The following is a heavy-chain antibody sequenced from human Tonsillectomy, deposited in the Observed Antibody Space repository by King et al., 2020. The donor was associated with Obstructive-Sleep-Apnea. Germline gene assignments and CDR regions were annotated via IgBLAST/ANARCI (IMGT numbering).Heavy chain of an antibody. CDR2: FAPSDSYT. Sequence: QLVQSGAEVKKPGESLRISCKGSGYSFTSYWIFWVRQMPGKGLEGMGGFAPSDSYTNYSPPFQGHVTFSTHESISTAYLHWSRLKASDTAMYYCATSPNHQDSSAYSPYGGQRTPVSVSS. V-gene: IGHV5-10-1*01. J-gene: IGHJ4*02. CDR3: ATSPNHQDSSAYSPY. CDR1: GYSFTSYW. D-gene: IGHD3-22*01.